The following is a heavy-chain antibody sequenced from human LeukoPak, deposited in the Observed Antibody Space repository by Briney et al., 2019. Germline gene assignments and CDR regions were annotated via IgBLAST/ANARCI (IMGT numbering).Heavy chain of an antibody. J-gene: IGHJ4*02. CDR3: ARDMSRGLYYDSSYFDF. D-gene: IGHD3-22*01. CDR2: INPSGGST. V-gene: IGHV1-46*01. Sequence: ASVKVSCKASGYTFTTNYRHGLRQPPGKGLEWRGIINPSGGSTTYAQKFQGRVTVTRDMSTSTVYMEVSSLRSEDTAVYYCARDMSRGLYYDSSYFDFWGQGTLVTVSS. CDR1: GYTFTTNY.